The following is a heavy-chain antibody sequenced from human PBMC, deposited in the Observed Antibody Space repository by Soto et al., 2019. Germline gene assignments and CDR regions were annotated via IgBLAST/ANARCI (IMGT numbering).Heavy chain of an antibody. CDR3: AREGVAPYYYYGMDV. V-gene: IGHV1-18*01. CDR2: ISTYNGVT. CDR1: GYTFTRSG. D-gene: IGHD5-12*01. J-gene: IGHJ6*02. Sequence: ASVKVSCKASGYTFTRSGISWVRQAPGQGLERMGWISTYNGVTNYSQTFQGRVTMTTDTSTSTVHMEVMSLRSDDTVVYYCAREGVAPYYYYGMDVWGQGTPVTVSS.